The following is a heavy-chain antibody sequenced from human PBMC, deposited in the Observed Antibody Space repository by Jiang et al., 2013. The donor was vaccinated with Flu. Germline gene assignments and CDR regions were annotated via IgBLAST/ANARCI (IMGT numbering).Heavy chain of an antibody. V-gene: IGHV4-4*08. Sequence: VSDDSVSSIIGAGSGSPQGRDWSGLDISIPWEHQLXPSLKSRVTISVDTSKNQFSLELSSVTAADTAVYYCARARRYYYDGSGNYPSETFDIWGQGTMVTVSS. D-gene: IGHD3-22*01. CDR2: SIPWEH. CDR3: ARARRYYYDGSGNYPSETFDI. CDR1: DDSVSSI. J-gene: IGHJ3*02.